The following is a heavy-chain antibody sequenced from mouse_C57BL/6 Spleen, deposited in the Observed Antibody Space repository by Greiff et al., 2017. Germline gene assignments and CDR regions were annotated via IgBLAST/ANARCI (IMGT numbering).Heavy chain of an antibody. J-gene: IGHJ4*01. CDR3: ARHYYGSSPNAMDY. V-gene: IGHV7-3*01. CDR2: IRNKANGYTT. CDR1: GFTFTDYY. D-gene: IGHD1-1*01. Sequence: EVQGVESGGGLVQPGGSLSLSCAASGFTFTDYYMSWVRQPPGKALEWLGFIRNKANGYTTEYSASVKGRFTISRDNSQSILYLQMNALRAEDSATYYCARHYYGSSPNAMDYWGQGTSVTVSS.